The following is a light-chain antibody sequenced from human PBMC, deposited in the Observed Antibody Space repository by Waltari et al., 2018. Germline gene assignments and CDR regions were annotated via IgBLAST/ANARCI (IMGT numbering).Light chain of an antibody. V-gene: IGKV3-20*01. Sequence: VLTQSPGTLSLSPGERATLSCRASQSLTKRYLAWYQQKPGQPPRLLMYGASSRAAGSPDRFSGSGSGTDFTLTISRLEPEDFAVYYCQQYGSSVLYTFGQGTKLEIK. CDR1: QSLTKRY. J-gene: IGKJ2*01. CDR2: GAS. CDR3: QQYGSSVLYT.